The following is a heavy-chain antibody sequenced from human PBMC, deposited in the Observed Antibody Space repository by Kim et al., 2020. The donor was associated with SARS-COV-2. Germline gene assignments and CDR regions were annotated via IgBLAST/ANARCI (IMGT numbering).Heavy chain of an antibody. V-gene: IGHV3-23*01. Sequence: GGSLRLSCAASGFTFSSFAMSWVRQAPGRGLEWVSAISGTGAYTNYADSVKGRFTISRDNSKNTLYLQMNSLRAEDTGVYYCAKDGRDGRGLEGIFGYWGQGTLVTVSS. CDR1: GFTFSSFA. J-gene: IGHJ4*02. CDR3: AKDGRDGRGLEGIFGY. CDR2: ISGTGAYT. D-gene: IGHD6-13*01.